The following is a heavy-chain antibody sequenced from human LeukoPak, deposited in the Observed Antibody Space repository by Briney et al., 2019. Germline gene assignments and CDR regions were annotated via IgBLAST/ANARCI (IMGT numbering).Heavy chain of an antibody. V-gene: IGHV3-11*01. J-gene: IGHJ4*02. CDR2: ISSSGSTI. Sequence: GGSLRLSCAASGFTFSDYYMSWIRQAPGKGLEWVSYISSSGSTIYYADSVKGRFTISRDNAKNSLYLQMNSLRAENTAVYYCASILYSYGTGLDYWGQGTLVTVSS. CDR3: ASILYSYGTGLDY. D-gene: IGHD5-18*01. CDR1: GFTFSDYY.